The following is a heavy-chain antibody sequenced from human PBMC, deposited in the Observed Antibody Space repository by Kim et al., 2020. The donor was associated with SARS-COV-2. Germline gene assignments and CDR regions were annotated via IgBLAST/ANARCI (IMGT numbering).Heavy chain of an antibody. Sequence: GGSLRLSCAASGFTFNDYWMSWVRQLPGKGLEWVANINEDGSGKYYMDSVKGRITIPRDNAKNSLFLQMNNLRAEDTAVYYCVRSIDYWGQGTLVTVSS. CDR1: GFTFNDYW. V-gene: IGHV3-7*01. CDR2: INEDGSGK. J-gene: IGHJ4*02. CDR3: VRSIDY.